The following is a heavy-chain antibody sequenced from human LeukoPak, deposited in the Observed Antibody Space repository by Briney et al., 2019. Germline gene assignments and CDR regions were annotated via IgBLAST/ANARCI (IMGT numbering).Heavy chain of an antibody. V-gene: IGHV3-23*01. CDR1: GFTFSRSA. Sequence: GGSLRLSCTVSGFTFSRSAMSWVRQTPGKGLEWVSSIGDGGGRIYYADSVTGRFTISRDNSRTTVYLQMSSLRVEDTAVYYCARGASRAFDIWGQGTMVTVSS. J-gene: IGHJ3*02. CDR3: ARGASRAFDI. CDR2: IGDGGGRI.